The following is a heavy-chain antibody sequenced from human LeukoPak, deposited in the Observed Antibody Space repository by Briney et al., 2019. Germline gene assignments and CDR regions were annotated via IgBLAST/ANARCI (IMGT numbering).Heavy chain of an antibody. CDR3: AKDRCSNGIGCYYYYMDV. J-gene: IGHJ6*03. CDR2: INSDGINT. Sequence: GRSLRLSCAASGFTFSNYWMHWVRHAPGKGLVWVSRINSDGINTIYADSVKGRFTISRDNAKNTLNLQMNSLRAEDTAVYYCAKDRCSNGIGCYYYYMDVWGKGTTVTISS. CDR1: GFTFSNYW. V-gene: IGHV3-74*01. D-gene: IGHD2-8*01.